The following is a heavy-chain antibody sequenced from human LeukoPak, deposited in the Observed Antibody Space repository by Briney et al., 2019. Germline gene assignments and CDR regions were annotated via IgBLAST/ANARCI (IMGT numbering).Heavy chain of an antibody. D-gene: IGHD2-2*01. CDR3: GIFMDVVPGSMS. J-gene: IGHJ4*02. CDR2: ISHGGIT. Sequence: PSETLSLTCGVYDGSLINYYCHWIRQAPGKGLEWIGEISHGGITKHNPSLKSRVTMSQDTSKRQFSLKMNSMTAADTGVYYCGIFMDVVPGSMSWGLGTLVTVST. CDR1: DGSLINYY. V-gene: IGHV4-34*01.